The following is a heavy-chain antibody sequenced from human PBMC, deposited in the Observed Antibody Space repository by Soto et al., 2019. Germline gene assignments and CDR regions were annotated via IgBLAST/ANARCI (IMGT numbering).Heavy chain of an antibody. D-gene: IGHD2-15*01. CDR3: AKDRLRIPVVLGGGFDP. V-gene: IGHV3-30*18. CDR1: GFTFSSYC. J-gene: IGHJ5*02. Sequence: PVGSVILSCAASGFTFSSYCMHWVLQAPGKGLEWVAVISYDGSNKYYADSVKGRFTISRDNSKNTLYLQMNSLRAEDTAVYYCAKDRLRIPVVLGGGFDPWGQGTLVTVSS. CDR2: ISYDGSNK.